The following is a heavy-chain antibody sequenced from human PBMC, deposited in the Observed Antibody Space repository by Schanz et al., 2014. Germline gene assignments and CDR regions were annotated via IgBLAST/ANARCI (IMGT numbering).Heavy chain of an antibody. D-gene: IGHD6-19*01. CDR2: ISAQTGDT. CDR1: GYTFTAYG. CDR3: ARGGYSSGWYDRDIAHFDY. Sequence: VKSVHSGTEVQKLGASVKVSCQTSGYTFTAYGINWVRQAPGQGLEWIGWISAQTGDTRYAQKMQGRVTMTTDTSTSTAYMELRSLRSDDTAVYYCARGGYSSGWYDRDIAHFDYWGQGTLVTVSS. J-gene: IGHJ4*02. V-gene: IGHV1-18*01.